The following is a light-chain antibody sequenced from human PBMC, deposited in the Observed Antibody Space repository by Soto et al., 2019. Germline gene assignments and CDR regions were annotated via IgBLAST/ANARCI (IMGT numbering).Light chain of an antibody. CDR2: VAS. J-gene: IGKJ5*01. Sequence: DIQMTQSPSSESASVGDRVTITCRASQDISSWLAWYQQKPGKAPKLLIYVASNLQIGVPLRFSGSGSGTEFTLTISSLQPEDFATYYCQRANSFPPSFGQGTRLEIK. CDR3: QRANSFPPS. CDR1: QDISSW. V-gene: IGKV1D-12*01.